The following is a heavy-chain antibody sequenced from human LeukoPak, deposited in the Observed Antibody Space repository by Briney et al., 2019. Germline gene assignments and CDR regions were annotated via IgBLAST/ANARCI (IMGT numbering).Heavy chain of an antibody. V-gene: IGHV3-53*01. Sequence: GGSLRLSCAASGFTVSSNYMTWVRQAPGKGREGFSFIYTGGSTYYADSVKGRFTISRDNSKNTLYLQMSSLRVEDTAVYYCASLTPYKRNDWGSNIWGQGTVVTVSS. J-gene: IGHJ3*02. CDR1: GFTVSSNY. D-gene: IGHD1-1*01. CDR2: IYTGGST. CDR3: ASLTPYKRNDWGSNI.